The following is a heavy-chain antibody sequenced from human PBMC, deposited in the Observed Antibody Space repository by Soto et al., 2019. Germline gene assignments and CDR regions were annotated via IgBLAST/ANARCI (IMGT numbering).Heavy chain of an antibody. Sequence: VGPMRDRRGVAGGKFGDYGGSRIRKNPGKWLECVSTISGSGGSPYYADSVKGRFTISRDNSSNTLYLQMNSLRAGDSSLYYCAKEGTSGLYYFDFLGHGSLVPVSS. D-gene: IGHD6-19*01. CDR1: GGKFGDYG. V-gene: IGHV3-23*01. CDR2: ISGSGGSP. CDR3: AKEGTSGLYYFDF. J-gene: IGHJ4*01.